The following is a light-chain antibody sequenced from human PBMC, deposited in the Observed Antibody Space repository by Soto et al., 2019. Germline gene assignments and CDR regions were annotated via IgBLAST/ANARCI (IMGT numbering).Light chain of an antibody. CDR2: EVS. Sequence: DIVMTQTPISLSVTPGQPTSISCKSSQSLLHSDGKTYLSWYLQKPGQPPQLLISEVSNRFCVVPDRYSGSGSGPDFTLKISRVEADDVGFYYCMQSLELPRTFGQGTKVEIK. J-gene: IGKJ1*01. CDR1: QSLLHSDGKTY. CDR3: MQSLELPRT. V-gene: IGKV2D-29*01.